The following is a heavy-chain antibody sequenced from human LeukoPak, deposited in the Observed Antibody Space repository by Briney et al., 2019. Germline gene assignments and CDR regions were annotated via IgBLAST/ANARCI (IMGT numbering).Heavy chain of an antibody. Sequence: PGGSLRLSCAASGFIFSNYAMHWVRQAPGKGLEWVTFIRYDGSNKYYAESVKGRFTISRDNSKNTLYLQMNSLRAEDTAVYYCAKAMHSSSSGVVDYWGQGTLVTVSS. D-gene: IGHD6-6*01. CDR2: IRYDGSNK. J-gene: IGHJ4*02. CDR3: AKAMHSSSSGVVDY. V-gene: IGHV3-30*02. CDR1: GFIFSNYA.